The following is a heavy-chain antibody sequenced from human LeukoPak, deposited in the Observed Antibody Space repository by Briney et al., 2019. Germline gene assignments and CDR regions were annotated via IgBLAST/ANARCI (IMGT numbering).Heavy chain of an antibody. D-gene: IGHD2-15*01. CDR1: EFTFSSYA. Sequence: GGSLRLSCAASEFTFSSYAMNWVRQAPGKGLEWVSAISGSGGSTYYADSVKGRFTISRDNSKNTLYLQMNSLRAEDTAVYYCAKAGSGRIGYCSGGSCYDGQFDYWGQGTLVTVSS. V-gene: IGHV3-23*01. J-gene: IGHJ4*02. CDR2: ISGSGGST. CDR3: AKAGSGRIGYCSGGSCYDGQFDY.